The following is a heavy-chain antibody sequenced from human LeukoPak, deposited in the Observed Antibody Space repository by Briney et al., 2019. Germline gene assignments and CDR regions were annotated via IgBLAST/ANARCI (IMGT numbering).Heavy chain of an antibody. D-gene: IGHD2-15*01. V-gene: IGHV4-59*11. J-gene: IGHJ6*03. CDR1: GGSISSHY. Sequence: SETLSLTCTVSGGSISSHYWSWIRQPPGKGLEWIGCIYYSGSTNYNPSLKSRVTISVDTSKNQFSLKLSSVTAADTAVYYCARVGHRSAYYYYYYMDVWGKGTTVTVSS. CDR3: ARVGHRSAYYYYYYMDV. CDR2: IYYSGST.